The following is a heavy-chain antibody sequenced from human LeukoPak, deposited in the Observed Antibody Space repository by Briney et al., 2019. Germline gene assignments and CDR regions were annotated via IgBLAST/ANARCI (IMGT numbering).Heavy chain of an antibody. CDR1: GFTFSNYY. V-gene: IGHV3-11*01. CDR3: ARDVSKASVGTSQGMDV. CDR2: ISSRATNI. Sequence: GGALRLSCAASGFTFSNYYMSWIRQAPGKGLEWVSYISSRATNIYYADSVKGRFTISRDSARNSLYPQMDSLRAEETAVYYCARDVSKASVGTSQGMDVWGQGTTVTVSS. D-gene: IGHD6-13*01. J-gene: IGHJ6*02.